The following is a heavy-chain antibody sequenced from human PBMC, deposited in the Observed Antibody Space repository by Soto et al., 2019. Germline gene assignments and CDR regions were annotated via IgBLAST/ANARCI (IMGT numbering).Heavy chain of an antibody. D-gene: IGHD4-17*01. V-gene: IGHV1-8*01. CDR1: GYTFTSYD. CDR3: ARGVYGDFPDDYYYYMDV. Sequence: ASVKVSCKASGYTFTSYDINWVRQATGQGLEWMGWMNPNSGNTGYAQKFQGRVTMTRNTSISTAYMELSSLRSEDTAVYYCARGVYGDFPDDYYYYMDVWGKGTTVTVSS. J-gene: IGHJ6*03. CDR2: MNPNSGNT.